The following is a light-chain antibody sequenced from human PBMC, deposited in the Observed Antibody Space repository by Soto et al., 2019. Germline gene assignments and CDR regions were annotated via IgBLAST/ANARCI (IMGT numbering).Light chain of an antibody. Sequence: QSVLTQPPSVSGAPGQRVTISCTGSSSNIGAHSYVHWYHQVPGTAPKLLIYGNTNRPSGVPDRFSASKSGTSASLAITGLQAEDEADYYCQSYDNSLSGWVFGGGTKLTVL. CDR3: QSYDNSLSGWV. CDR1: SSNIGAHSY. V-gene: IGLV1-40*01. CDR2: GNT. J-gene: IGLJ3*02.